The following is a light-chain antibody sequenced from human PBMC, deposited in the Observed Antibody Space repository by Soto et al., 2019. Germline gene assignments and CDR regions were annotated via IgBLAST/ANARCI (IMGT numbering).Light chain of an antibody. Sequence: ELVLTQSPGTLSLSPGERATLSCRASQSVSNNYLAWYQQKPGQAPRLLIYGASTRATGIPDRFSGSESGTDFTLTISRLEPEDFVVYYCQQYGNSPFTFGQGTRLEIK. CDR2: GAS. V-gene: IGKV3-20*01. CDR3: QQYGNSPFT. J-gene: IGKJ5*01. CDR1: QSVSNNY.